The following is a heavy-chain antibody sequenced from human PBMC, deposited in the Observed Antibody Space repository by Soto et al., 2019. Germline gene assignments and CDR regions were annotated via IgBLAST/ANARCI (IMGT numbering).Heavy chain of an antibody. CDR1: GFLFSRFG. CDR2: IVNHGGTK. Sequence: QVQLVESGGGVVQPGTSLRLSCAASGFLFSRFGMHWVRQAPGKGLEWVAVIVNHGGTKDYADSVRGRFTISRDNSRNPLFVEMCRLRVADTAICSSARDDEYDDNGLDYWCHGPLVTVSS. V-gene: IGHV3-33*01. D-gene: IGHD1-1*01. CDR3: ARDDEYDDNGLDY. J-gene: IGHJ4*01.